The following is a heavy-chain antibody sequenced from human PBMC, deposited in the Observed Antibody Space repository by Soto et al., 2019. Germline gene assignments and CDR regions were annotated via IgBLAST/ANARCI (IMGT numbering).Heavy chain of an antibody. Sequence: QVQLVQSGTEVKKPGASMKVSCKASGYTFTSYGISWVRQAPGQGLEWMGWISTYNGNTNYAQKLQGRVTMTTDTSTSTAYMELRSLRSDGTAVYYCARDQGCGGDCYSPHYYGMDVWGQGTTVTVSS. CDR2: ISTYNGNT. CDR1: GYTFTSYG. CDR3: ARDQGCGGDCYSPHYYGMDV. J-gene: IGHJ6*02. D-gene: IGHD2-21*02. V-gene: IGHV1-18*01.